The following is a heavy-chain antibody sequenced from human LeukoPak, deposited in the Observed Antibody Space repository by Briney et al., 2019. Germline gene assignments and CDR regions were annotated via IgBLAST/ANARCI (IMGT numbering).Heavy chain of an antibody. V-gene: IGHV3-21*01. CDR2: ITSSGTYI. J-gene: IGHJ5*02. CDR3: ARLILRGSSWQHNWFDP. Sequence: TGGSLRLSCAASGFTFSNYNMNWVRQAPGKAMDWVSSITSSGTYIFYADSVKGRFTISRDNAKNSLYLQMNSLRAEDTAVYYCARLILRGSSWQHNWFDPWGQGTLVTVSS. D-gene: IGHD6-13*01. CDR1: GFTFSNYN.